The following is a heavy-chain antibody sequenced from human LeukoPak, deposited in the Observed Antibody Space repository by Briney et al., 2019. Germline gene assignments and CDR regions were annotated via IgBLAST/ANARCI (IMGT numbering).Heavy chain of an antibody. Sequence: PGGSLRLSCAASGFTFSSYEMNWVRQAPGKGLEWVSYISSSGSTIYYTDSVKGRFTISRDNAKNSLYLQMNSLRAEDTAVYYCAELGITMIGGVWGKGTTVTISP. D-gene: IGHD3-10*02. V-gene: IGHV3-48*03. CDR2: ISSSGSTI. CDR1: GFTFSSYE. CDR3: AELGITMIGGV. J-gene: IGHJ6*04.